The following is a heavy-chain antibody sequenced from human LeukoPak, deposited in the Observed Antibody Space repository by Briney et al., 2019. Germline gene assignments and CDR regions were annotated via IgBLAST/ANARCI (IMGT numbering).Heavy chain of an antibody. Sequence: SETLSLTCAVYGGSFSGYYWSWIRQPPGKGLEWIGEINHSGSTNYNPSLKSRVTISVDTSKNQFSLKLSSVTAADTAVYYRARGAQGYCSSTSCERGNYYYYMDVWGKGTTVTVSS. CDR1: GGSFSGYY. V-gene: IGHV4-34*01. CDR3: ARGAQGYCSSTSCERGNYYYYMDV. J-gene: IGHJ6*03. CDR2: INHSGST. D-gene: IGHD2-2*01.